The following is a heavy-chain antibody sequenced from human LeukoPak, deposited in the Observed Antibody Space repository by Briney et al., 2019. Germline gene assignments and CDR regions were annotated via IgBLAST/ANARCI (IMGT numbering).Heavy chain of an antibody. Sequence: GGSLRLSCAASGLTFSNAWVSWVRQAPGKGLEWVGRIKSKADGGTTEYAAPVKGRFTISRDDSKNILSLQMNSLKTEDTAVYYCTTPRREIAVPGGEYWGQGTLVTVSS. CDR3: TTPRREIAVPGGEY. CDR1: GLTFSNAW. D-gene: IGHD6-19*01. J-gene: IGHJ4*02. CDR2: IKSKADGGTT. V-gene: IGHV3-15*01.